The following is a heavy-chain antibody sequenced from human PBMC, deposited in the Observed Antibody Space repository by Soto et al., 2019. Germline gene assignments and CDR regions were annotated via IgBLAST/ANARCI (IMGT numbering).Heavy chain of an antibody. Sequence: PGESLKISCEGSGNTFASTWIGWVRQMPGKGLEWMGIIYPGDSDTRYSPSFEGHVTISADKSISTAYLQWRSLKASDTAMYYCARDIRYIYGYYFDSWGQGTLVTVSS. V-gene: IGHV5-51*01. J-gene: IGHJ4*02. D-gene: IGHD5-18*01. CDR3: ARDIRYIYGYYFDS. CDR1: GNTFASTW. CDR2: IYPGDSDT.